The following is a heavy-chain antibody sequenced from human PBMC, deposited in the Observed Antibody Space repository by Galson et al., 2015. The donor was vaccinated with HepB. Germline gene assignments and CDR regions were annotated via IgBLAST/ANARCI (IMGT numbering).Heavy chain of an antibody. D-gene: IGHD3-22*01. J-gene: IGHJ4*02. Sequence: QGRVTITADQSTSTAYMKLSSLRSEDTAVYYCARDRTMIGVDSSGSFDYWGQGTLVTVSS. V-gene: IGHV1-69*01. CDR3: ARDRTMIGVDSSGSFDY.